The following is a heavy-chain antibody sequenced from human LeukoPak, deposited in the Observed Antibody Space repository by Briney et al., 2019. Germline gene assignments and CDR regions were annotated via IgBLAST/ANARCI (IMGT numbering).Heavy chain of an antibody. D-gene: IGHD1/OR15-1a*01. J-gene: IGHJ4*02. V-gene: IGHV3-23*01. CDR3: AKFSWPNSDLTEHSDY. CDR2: VSGSGGTT. Sequence: PGGSLRLSCAASGFTFSIYAMSWVRQAPGKGLKWVSAVSGSGGTTYYADSVKGRFTISRDNSKNTLYLLMNTLRAEDTALYYCAKFSWPNSDLTEHSDYWGRGTLVTVSS. CDR1: GFTFSIYA.